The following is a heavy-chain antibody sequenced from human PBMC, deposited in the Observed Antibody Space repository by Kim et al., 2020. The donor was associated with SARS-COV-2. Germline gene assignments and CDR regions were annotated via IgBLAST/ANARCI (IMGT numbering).Heavy chain of an antibody. CDR2: ISYDGSNK. Sequence: GGSLRLSCAASGFTFSSCAMHWVRQAPGKGLEWVAVISYDGSNKNYADSVKGRFTISSDNSKNTLYLQMNSLRAEDTALYYCAGDPWSRLRGLTYSYYGMDVWGQGTPVTVSS. CDR3: AGDPWSRLRGLTYSYYGMDV. D-gene: IGHD3-10*01. V-gene: IGHV3-30-3*01. J-gene: IGHJ6*02. CDR1: GFTFSSCA.